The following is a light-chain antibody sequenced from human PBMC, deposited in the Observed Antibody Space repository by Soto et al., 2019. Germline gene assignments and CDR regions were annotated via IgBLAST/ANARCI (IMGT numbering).Light chain of an antibody. CDR1: QPIGTS. Sequence: DIQMTQSPSSLSAFVGDSVTVTCRASQPIGTSLHWYQQRAGTAPKVLISAATKLQSGVPSRFSGRGSGTDFTLTISNLQPEDSATYFCQQGYNTFWTFGRVTKVELK. V-gene: IGKV1-39*01. CDR2: AAT. CDR3: QQGYNTFWT. J-gene: IGKJ1*01.